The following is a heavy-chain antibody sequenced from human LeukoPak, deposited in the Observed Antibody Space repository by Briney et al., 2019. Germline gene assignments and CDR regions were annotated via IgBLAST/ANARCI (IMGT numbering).Heavy chain of an antibody. V-gene: IGHV1-2*02. CDR1: GYTFTSYD. CDR3: ARSLSYRCSGGSCYSGRHNWFDP. D-gene: IGHD2-15*01. Sequence: ASVKVSCKASGYTFTSYDINWVRQATGQGLEWMGWMNPNSGGTNYAQKFQGRVTITRDTSISTAYMELSRLRSDDTAVYYCARSLSYRCSGGSCYSGRHNWFDPWGQGTLVTVSS. CDR2: MNPNSGGT. J-gene: IGHJ5*02.